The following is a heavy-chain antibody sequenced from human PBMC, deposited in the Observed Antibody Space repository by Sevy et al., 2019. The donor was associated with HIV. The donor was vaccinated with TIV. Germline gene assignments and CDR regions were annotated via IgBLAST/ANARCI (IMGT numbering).Heavy chain of an antibody. J-gene: IGHJ5*02. CDR1: GYTFTNYY. V-gene: IGHV1-46*03. CDR3: ARVGHLDSSDSSGLDP. CDR2: INPSGGST. D-gene: IGHD3-22*01. Sequence: ASVKVSCTASGYTFTNYYMHWVRQAPGQGLEWMGIINPSGGSTSYAQKFQGRVTMTRDTSTTTAYMELTSLRSEDTAVYYCARVGHLDSSDSSGLDPWGQGTLVTVSS.